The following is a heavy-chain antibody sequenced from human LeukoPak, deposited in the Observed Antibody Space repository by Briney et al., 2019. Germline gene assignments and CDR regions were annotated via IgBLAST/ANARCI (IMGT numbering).Heavy chain of an antibody. CDR2: IYDSGST. CDR1: GGSISSYY. Sequence: SETLSLTCTVSGGSISSYYWSWIRQPPGKGLEWIGYIYDSGSTYYNPSLKSRVTISVDTSKNQFSLKLSSVTAADTAVYYCARAHDILTGYYNGAFDIWGQGTMVTVSS. D-gene: IGHD3-9*01. J-gene: IGHJ3*02. CDR3: ARAHDILTGYYNGAFDI. V-gene: IGHV4-59*12.